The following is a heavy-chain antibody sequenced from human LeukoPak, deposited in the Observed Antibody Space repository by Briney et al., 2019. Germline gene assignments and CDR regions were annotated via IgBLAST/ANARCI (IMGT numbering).Heavy chain of an antibody. D-gene: IGHD3-3*01. V-gene: IGHV1-8*03. J-gene: IGHJ4*02. CDR1: GYTFTSYD. Sequence: GASVKVSCKASGYTFTSYDINWVRQATGQGLEWMGWMNPNSGNTGYAQKFQGRVTITRNTSISTAYMELSSLRSEDTAVYYCARGSPRIRFLEWLSTELDYWGQGTLVTVSS. CDR2: MNPNSGNT. CDR3: ARGSPRIRFLEWLSTELDY.